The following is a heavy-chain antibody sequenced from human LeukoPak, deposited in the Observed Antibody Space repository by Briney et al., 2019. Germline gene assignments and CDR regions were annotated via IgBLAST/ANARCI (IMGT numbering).Heavy chain of an antibody. CDR1: GFTFSSYW. V-gene: IGHV3-7*01. D-gene: IGHD3-10*01. J-gene: IGHJ3*02. Sequence: GGSLRLSCAASGFTFSSYWMSWVRQAPGKGLEWVANVKQDGSEKYYVDSVKGRFTISRDNAKNSLYLQMNSLRAEDTAVYCCASLLITMVWYDAFDIWGQGTMVTVSS. CDR3: ASLLITMVWYDAFDI. CDR2: VKQDGSEK.